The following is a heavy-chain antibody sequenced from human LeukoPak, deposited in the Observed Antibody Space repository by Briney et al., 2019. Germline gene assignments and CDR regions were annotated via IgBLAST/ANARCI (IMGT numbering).Heavy chain of an antibody. V-gene: IGHV3-20*04. Sequence: GGSLRLSCAASGFTFDDYDMSWVRQAPGKGLEWVSGINWNGGSTGYADSVKGRFTISRDNAKNSLYLQMNSLRAEDTAVYYCARDPPRTSLDYWGQGTLVTVSS. J-gene: IGHJ4*02. CDR2: INWNGGST. CDR3: ARDPPRTSLDY. D-gene: IGHD2-2*01. CDR1: GFTFDDYD.